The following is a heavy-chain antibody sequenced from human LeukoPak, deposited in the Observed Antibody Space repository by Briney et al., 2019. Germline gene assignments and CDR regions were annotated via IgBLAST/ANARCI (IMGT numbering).Heavy chain of an antibody. CDR3: ARSYGSGTYYNPFDY. V-gene: IGHV3-9*03. Sequence: PGGSLRLSCAASGFNFDDYAMRWVRQAPGKGLEWVSGINWNSGSIGYADSVKGRFTISRDNAKNSLFLQMNSLRAEDMALYYCARSYGSGTYYNPFDYWGQGTLVTVSS. D-gene: IGHD3-10*01. CDR1: GFNFDDYA. J-gene: IGHJ4*02. CDR2: INWNSGSI.